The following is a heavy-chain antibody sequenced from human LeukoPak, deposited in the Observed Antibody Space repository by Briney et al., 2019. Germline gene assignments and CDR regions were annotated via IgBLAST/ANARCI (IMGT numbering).Heavy chain of an antibody. CDR3: ARDRGYDYVWGSYRYSWYRDTGFDY. CDR2: INPNSGGT. D-gene: IGHD3-16*02. Sequence: ASVTVSCKASGYTFTGYYMHWVRQAPGQGLEWMGWINPNSGGTNYAQKFQGRVTMTRDTSISTAYMELSRLKSDDKAVYYCARDRGYDYVWGSYRYSWYRDTGFDYWGQGTLVTVSS. V-gene: IGHV1-2*02. J-gene: IGHJ4*02. CDR1: GYTFTGYY.